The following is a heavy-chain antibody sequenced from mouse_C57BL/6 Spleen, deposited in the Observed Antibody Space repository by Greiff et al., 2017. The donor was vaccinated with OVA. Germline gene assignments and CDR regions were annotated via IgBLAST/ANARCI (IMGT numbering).Heavy chain of an antibody. CDR1: GFTFTDYY. CDR3: ARYWGTGTYFDY. Sequence: EVKVIESGGGLVQPGGSLSLSCAASGFTFTDYYMSWVRQPPGKALEWLGFIRNKANGYTTEYSASVKGRFTISRDNSQSILYLQMNALRAEDSATYYCARYWGTGTYFDYWGQGTTLTVSS. CDR2: IRNKANGYTT. V-gene: IGHV7-3*01. D-gene: IGHD4-1*01. J-gene: IGHJ2*01.